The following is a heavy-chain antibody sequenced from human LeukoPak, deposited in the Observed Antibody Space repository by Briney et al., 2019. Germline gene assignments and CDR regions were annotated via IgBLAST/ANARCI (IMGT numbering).Heavy chain of an antibody. CDR3: AREADDYGDSYFDY. J-gene: IGHJ4*02. CDR1: GFTFSSYG. D-gene: IGHD4-17*01. CDR2: ISYDGSNK. Sequence: GGSLRLSCAASGFTFSSYGMHWVRQAPGKGLGWVAVISYDGSNKYYADSVKGRFTISRDNSKNTLYLQMNSLRAEDTAVYYCAREADDYGDSYFDYWGQGTLVTVSS. V-gene: IGHV3-30*03.